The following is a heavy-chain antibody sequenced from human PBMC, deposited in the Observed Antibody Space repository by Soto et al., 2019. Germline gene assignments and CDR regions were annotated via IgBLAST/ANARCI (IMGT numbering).Heavy chain of an antibody. CDR1: GGTLNSQS. V-gene: IGHV1-69*06. D-gene: IGHD6-6*01. Sequence: QVQVFQSGAEVRKPGSSVRVSCEVSGGTLNSQSITWVRQAPGQGLEWMGGIIPMFGTPTDAQKFRGRVTISADTSTSTVYMELRSLSSQDTAVYYCATLLAARRKPYNWLDAWGQGTLVTVSS. J-gene: IGHJ5*02. CDR3: ATLLAARRKPYNWLDA. CDR2: IIPMFGTP.